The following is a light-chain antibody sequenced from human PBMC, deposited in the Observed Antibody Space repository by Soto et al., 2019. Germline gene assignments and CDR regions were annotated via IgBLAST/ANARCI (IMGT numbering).Light chain of an antibody. CDR1: SSDVGGYNY. J-gene: IGLJ2*01. CDR3: SSHTGSNTLA. V-gene: IGLV2-14*03. Sequence: QSVLTQPASVSGSPGQSITISCTGTSSDVGGYNYVSWYQQYPGKAPKLIIYDVSNRPSGVSDRFFGSKSGETASLTISGLQGEDEADYYCSSHTGSNTLAFGGGTKLTVL. CDR2: DVS.